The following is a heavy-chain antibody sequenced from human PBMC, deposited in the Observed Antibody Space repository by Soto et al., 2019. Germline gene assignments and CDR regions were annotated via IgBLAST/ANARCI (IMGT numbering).Heavy chain of an antibody. Sequence: QVQLVQSGAEVRKPGASVKVSCKASGYTFSSHGIIWVRQAPGQGLEWMGWISGYNGNAKYAQRFQGRVTMTTDTPTSTVYMDLRSLGSDASAVYYCAREGSYGWYDCWGQGTLVTVSS. CDR1: GYTFSSHG. D-gene: IGHD2-15*01. CDR2: ISGYNGNA. CDR3: AREGSYGWYDC. V-gene: IGHV1-18*01. J-gene: IGHJ5*01.